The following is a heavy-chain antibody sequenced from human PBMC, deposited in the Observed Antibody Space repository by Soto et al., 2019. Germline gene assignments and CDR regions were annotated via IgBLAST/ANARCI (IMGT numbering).Heavy chain of an antibody. J-gene: IGHJ4*02. CDR1: GYTFSSYS. CDR2: INAGYGNT. D-gene: IGHD7-27*01. Sequence: ASVKVSCKASGYTFSSYSMHWVRQAPGQRLEWMGWINAGYGNTKSSQKFQDRVTISRDTSASTAYMELTSLRSEDAAVYYCARDTGDGTFDFWGQGTLVTVSS. V-gene: IGHV1-3*01. CDR3: ARDTGDGTFDF.